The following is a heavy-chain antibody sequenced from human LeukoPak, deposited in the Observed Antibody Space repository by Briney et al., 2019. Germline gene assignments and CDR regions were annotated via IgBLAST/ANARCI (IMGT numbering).Heavy chain of an antibody. Sequence: ASVKVSCKVSGYTFTGYYLHWVRQAPGQGLEWMGRINPSGGGTNYAQKFQGRVTMTRDTSINTAYMDLNSLRSDDTAVYYCARDSATYYDFWSGYYPPYFDYWGQGTLVTVSS. CDR3: ARDSATYYDFWSGYYPPYFDY. D-gene: IGHD3-3*01. CDR2: INPSGGGT. J-gene: IGHJ4*02. CDR1: GYTFTGYY. V-gene: IGHV1-2*06.